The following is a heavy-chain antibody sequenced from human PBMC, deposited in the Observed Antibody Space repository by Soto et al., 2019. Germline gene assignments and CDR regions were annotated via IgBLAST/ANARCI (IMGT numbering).Heavy chain of an antibody. CDR1: GGSISSYY. J-gene: IGHJ6*02. CDR2: IYYSGST. V-gene: IGHV4-59*01. Sequence: SETLSLTCTVSGGSISSYYWSWIRQPPGKGLEWIGYIYYSGSTNYNPSLKSRVTISVDTSKNQFSLKLSSVTAADTAVYYCARFPDYGAKRYYYYGMDVWGQGTTVTVSS. CDR3: ARFPDYGAKRYYYYGMDV. D-gene: IGHD4-17*01.